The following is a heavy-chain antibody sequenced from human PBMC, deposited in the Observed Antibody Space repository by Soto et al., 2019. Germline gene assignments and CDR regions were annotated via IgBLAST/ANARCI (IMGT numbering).Heavy chain of an antibody. CDR1: GGTFSSYA. CDR3: ASCVPIVGATNGWFDP. Sequence: QVQLVQSGAEVKEPGSSVKVSCKASGGTFSSYAISWVRQAPGQGLEWMGGIIPIFGTANYAQQFQGRLTITADESTSTAYMELSGLRSEDTAVYYCASCVPIVGATNGWFDPWGQGTLVTVSS. CDR2: IIPIFGTA. D-gene: IGHD1-26*01. J-gene: IGHJ5*02. V-gene: IGHV1-69*01.